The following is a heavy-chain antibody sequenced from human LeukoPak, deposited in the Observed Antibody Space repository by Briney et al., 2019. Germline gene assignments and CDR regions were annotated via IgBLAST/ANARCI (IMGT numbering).Heavy chain of an antibody. CDR3: AKLVVPRYYFDY. CDR1: GFTFSSYA. Sequence: GGTLRLSCAASGFTFSSYAMSWVCQAPGKGLEWVSAISGSGGSTYYADSVKGRFTISRDNSKNTLYLQMNSLRAEDTAVYYCAKLVVPRYYFDYWGQGTLVTVSS. J-gene: IGHJ4*02. D-gene: IGHD2-8*02. CDR2: ISGSGGST. V-gene: IGHV3-23*01.